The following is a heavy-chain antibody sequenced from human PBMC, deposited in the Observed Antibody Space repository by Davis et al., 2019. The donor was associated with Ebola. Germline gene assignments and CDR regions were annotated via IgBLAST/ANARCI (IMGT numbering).Heavy chain of an antibody. Sequence: GESLKISCAASGFTFSSYWMHWVRQAPEKGLVWVSRISSDGSRTSYVDSVKGRFTISRDNAKNTRYLQMNSLRVEDTAVYYGARDDGTAMVTSWGQGTLVTVSS. V-gene: IGHV3-74*01. CDR3: ARDDGTAMVTS. CDR2: ISSDGSRT. CDR1: GFTFSSYW. J-gene: IGHJ5*02. D-gene: IGHD5-18*01.